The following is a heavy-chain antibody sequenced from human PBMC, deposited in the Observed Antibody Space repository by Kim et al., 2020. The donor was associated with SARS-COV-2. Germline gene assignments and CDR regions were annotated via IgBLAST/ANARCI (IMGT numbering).Heavy chain of an antibody. Sequence: GESLKISCKGSGYTFTGYYIGWVRQMPGKGLEWMGFTHPGDSVTRDSPSLRGQITISADTSKSTAYLQWSSLKGSDTAMYYCARHRGVGTTSGGAIDYWGQGTLVTVST. J-gene: IGHJ4*02. D-gene: IGHD1-26*01. CDR2: THPGDSVT. V-gene: IGHV5-51*01. CDR1: GYTFTGYY. CDR3: ARHRGVGTTSGGAIDY.